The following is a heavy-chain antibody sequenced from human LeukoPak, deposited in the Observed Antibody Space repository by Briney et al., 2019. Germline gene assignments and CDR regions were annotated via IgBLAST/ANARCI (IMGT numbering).Heavy chain of an antibody. V-gene: IGHV3-43D*03. CDR2: ISWDGGST. CDR3: ARRAVAGTYYYYYMDV. J-gene: IGHJ6*03. Sequence: PGGSLRLSCAASGFTFDDYAMHWVRQAPGKGLEWVSLISWDGGSTYYADSVKGRFTISRDNSKNSLYLQMNSLRAEDTALYYCARRAVAGTYYYYYMDVWGKGTTVTVSS. D-gene: IGHD6-19*01. CDR1: GFTFDDYA.